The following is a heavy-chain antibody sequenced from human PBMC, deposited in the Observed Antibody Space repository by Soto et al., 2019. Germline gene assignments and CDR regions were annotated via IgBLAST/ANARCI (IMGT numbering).Heavy chain of an antibody. Sequence: SETLSLTCTVSGGSISSNSYYWGWIRQPPGKGLEWIGSIYYGGSTYYNPSLASRLLISLDTSNNHFSLNLRSVTAADTAVYYCARHVSDSTSWYNPYFFDNWGQGTRVTVSS. D-gene: IGHD6-13*01. V-gene: IGHV4-39*01. CDR2: IYYGGST. CDR1: GGSISSNSYY. CDR3: ARHVSDSTSWYNPYFFDN. J-gene: IGHJ4*02.